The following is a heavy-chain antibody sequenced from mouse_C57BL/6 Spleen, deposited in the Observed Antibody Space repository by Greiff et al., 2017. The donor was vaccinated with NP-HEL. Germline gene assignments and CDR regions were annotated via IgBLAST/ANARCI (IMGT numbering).Heavy chain of an antibody. CDR3: AIVEVRGYFDY. CDR1: GFTFSSYA. Sequence: EVQRVESGGGLVKPGGSLKLSCAASGFTFSSYAMSWVRQTPEKRLEWVATISDGGSYTYYPDNVKGRVTISRDNAKNNLYLQMSHLKSEDTAMYDCAIVEVRGYFDYWGQGTTLTVSS. J-gene: IGHJ2*01. D-gene: IGHD2-2*01. V-gene: IGHV5-4*01. CDR2: ISDGGSYT.